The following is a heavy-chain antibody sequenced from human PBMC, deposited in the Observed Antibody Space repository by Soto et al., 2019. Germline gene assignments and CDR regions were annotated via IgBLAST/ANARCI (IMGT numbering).Heavy chain of an antibody. J-gene: IGHJ6*04. CDR2: IVVASGQT. CDR1: GSGFISSG. CDR3: SADRPDFGFGWWV. D-gene: IGHD2-15*01. Sequence: SVKVSCKASGSGFISSGIQWVRQAHGQRLEWIGWIVVASGQTNYAQNFRGRVAITRDTSTATAYIELTGLTSEDTAVYFCSADRPDFGFGWWVWGEGTSVTVCS. V-gene: IGHV1-58*02.